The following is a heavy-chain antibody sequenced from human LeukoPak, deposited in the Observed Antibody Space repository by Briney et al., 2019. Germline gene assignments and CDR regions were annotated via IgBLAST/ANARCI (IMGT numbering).Heavy chain of an antibody. V-gene: IGHV4-39*01. CDR1: GGSISSSRYY. J-gene: IGHJ3*02. Sequence: SETLSLTCTVSGGSISSSRYYWGWIRQPPGKGLEWIGSILYSGGTFYNPSLRSRVTISADTSNNQFSLKLTSVTAADTAVYYCARRLGVTNNDDAFHIWGLGTMVTVSS. CDR2: ILYSGGT. D-gene: IGHD1/OR15-1a*01. CDR3: ARRLGVTNNDDAFHI.